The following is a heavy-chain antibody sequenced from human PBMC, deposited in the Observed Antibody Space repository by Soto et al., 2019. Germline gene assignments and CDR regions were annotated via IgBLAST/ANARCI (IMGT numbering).Heavy chain of an antibody. J-gene: IGHJ6*02. V-gene: IGHV1-69*12. D-gene: IGHD1-1*01. CDR1: GGTFRTSA. Sequence: QVQLVQSGAEVKKPGSSVKVSCKASGGTFRTSAISWVRQAPGQGLEWVGGIMPVFRRPKYAQNFQDRVTISAAEATSTAYMEPNSLKSDDTAVYYRARDKDRLQLGGNYYFILDVWGQGTAVTVSS. CDR3: ARDKDRLQLGGNYYFILDV. CDR2: IMPVFRRP.